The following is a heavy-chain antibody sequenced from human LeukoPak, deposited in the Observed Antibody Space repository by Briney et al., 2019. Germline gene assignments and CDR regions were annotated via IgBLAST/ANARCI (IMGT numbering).Heavy chain of an antibody. Sequence: GGSLRLFCAASGFTFSSYAMHWVRQAPGKGLEWVAVISYDGSNKYYADSVKGRFTISRDNSKNTLYLQMNSLRAEDTAVYYCARAGEQWLGSYFDYWGQGTLVTVSS. J-gene: IGHJ4*02. D-gene: IGHD6-19*01. CDR2: ISYDGSNK. CDR3: ARAGEQWLGSYFDY. CDR1: GFTFSSYA. V-gene: IGHV3-30-3*01.